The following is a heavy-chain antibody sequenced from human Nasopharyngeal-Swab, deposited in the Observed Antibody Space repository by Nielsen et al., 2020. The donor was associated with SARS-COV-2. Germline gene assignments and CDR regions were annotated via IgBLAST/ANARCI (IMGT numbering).Heavy chain of an antibody. D-gene: IGHD6-13*01. V-gene: IGHV3-7*01. CDR3: ARDGQQQPGHWYYYMDV. CDR1: EFAFGSYW. Sequence: GGSLRLSCAASEFAFGSYWMSWVRQAPGKGLEWVAHIKHDGSETYYVGSVEGRFTISRDDTKKSLFLQMPSLRPEDTGVYYCARDGQQQPGHWYYYMDVWGKGTTVTVSS. J-gene: IGHJ6*03. CDR2: IKHDGSET.